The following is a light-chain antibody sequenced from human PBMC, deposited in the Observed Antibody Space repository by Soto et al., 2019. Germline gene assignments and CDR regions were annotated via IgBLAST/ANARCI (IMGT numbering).Light chain of an antibody. J-gene: IGKJ3*01. CDR3: QQSYSGFT. CDR2: AAS. V-gene: IGKV1-39*01. Sequence: DIKMTQSPSSLSASVGDRVTITCRASQSISSYLNWYQQKPGKAPKLLIYAASSLQSGVPSRFSGSGSGTDFTLTISSLQDEDFATYYCQQSYSGFTFGPGTKVDIK. CDR1: QSISSY.